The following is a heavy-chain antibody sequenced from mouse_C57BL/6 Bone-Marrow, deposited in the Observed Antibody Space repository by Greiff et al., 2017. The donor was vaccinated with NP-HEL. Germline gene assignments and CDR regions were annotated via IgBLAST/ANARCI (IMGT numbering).Heavy chain of an antibody. J-gene: IGHJ4*01. V-gene: IGHV1-54*01. D-gene: IGHD1-1*01. CDR1: GYAFTNYL. CDR2: INPGSGGT. CDR3: ARLNYYGSRYAMDY. Sequence: VKLQESGAELVRPGTSVKVSCKASGYAFTNYLIEWVKQRPGQGLEWIGVINPGSGGTNYNEKFKGKATLTADKSSSTAYMQLSSLTSEDSAVYFCARLNYYGSRYAMDYWGQGTSVTVSS.